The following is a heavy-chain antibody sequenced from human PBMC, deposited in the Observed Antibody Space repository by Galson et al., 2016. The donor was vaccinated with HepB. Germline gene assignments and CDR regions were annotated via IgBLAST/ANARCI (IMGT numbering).Heavy chain of an antibody. CDR1: GGTFSSYT. V-gene: IGHV1-69*13. J-gene: IGHJ4*02. D-gene: IGHD3-16*01. CDR2: ILPIFGTA. CDR3: ARLGATVLDY. Sequence: SVKVSCKASGGTFSSYTISWVRQAPGQELEWMGGILPIFGTANYAQKFQGRVTITADESTSTAYMELSSLKSEDTAIYYCARLGATVLDYWGQGTLVTVSS.